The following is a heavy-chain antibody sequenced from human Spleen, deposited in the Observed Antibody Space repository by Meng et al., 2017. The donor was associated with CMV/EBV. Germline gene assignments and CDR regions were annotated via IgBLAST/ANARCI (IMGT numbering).Heavy chain of an antibody. CDR1: GFTFSSYA. CDR3: AKDILAAVGTRNGMDA. V-gene: IGHV3-23*03. J-gene: IGHJ6*02. CDR2: IYSGGSST. Sequence: GGSLRLSCAASGFTFSSYAMSWVRQAPGKGLEWVSVIYSGGSSTYYADSVKGRFTISRDNSKNTLYLQMVSLRAEDTAVYYCAKDILAAVGTRNGMDAWGQGTTVTVSS. D-gene: IGHD6-13*01.